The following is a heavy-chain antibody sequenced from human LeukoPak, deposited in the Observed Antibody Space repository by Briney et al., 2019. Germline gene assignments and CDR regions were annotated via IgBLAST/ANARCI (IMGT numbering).Heavy chain of an antibody. Sequence: GGSLRLSCAASGFTFSSYSMNWVRQAQGEGLEWVSSISSRSSYIYYADSLKGRFTISRDNAKNSLYLQMNSLRAEDTAVYYCARDFSGASLDPWGQGTLVTVSS. CDR2: ISSRSSYI. CDR3: ARDFSGASLDP. J-gene: IGHJ5*02. CDR1: GFTFSSYS. D-gene: IGHD1-26*01. V-gene: IGHV3-21*01.